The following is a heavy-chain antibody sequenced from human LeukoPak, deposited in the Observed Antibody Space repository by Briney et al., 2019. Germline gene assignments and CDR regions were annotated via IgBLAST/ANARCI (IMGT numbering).Heavy chain of an antibody. CDR2: IHYSGAI. CDR1: SGSISTYY. V-gene: IGHV4-59*08. CDR3: ARYGSGAYALDV. J-gene: IGHJ3*01. Sequence: SETLSLTCTVSSGSISTYYWNWIRQPPGKGLEWIAHIHYSGAIKYNPSLKSRVSMSVDTSKNQFSLRLSSVTAADTAVYYCARYGSGAYALDVWGQGTMVTVSS. D-gene: IGHD3-10*01.